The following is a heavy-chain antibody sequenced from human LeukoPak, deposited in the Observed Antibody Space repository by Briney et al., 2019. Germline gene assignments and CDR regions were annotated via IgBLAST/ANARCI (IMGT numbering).Heavy chain of an antibody. CDR3: ARGYGDYDY. V-gene: IGHV3-7*01. Sequence: PGGSLRLSCAASGFTVSSNYMSWVRQAPGKGLEWVVNIKQDGSEKYYVDSVKGRFTISRDNAKNSLYLQMNSLRAEDTAVYYCARGYGDYDYWGQGTLVTVSS. CDR1: GFTVSSNY. CDR2: IKQDGSEK. D-gene: IGHD4-17*01. J-gene: IGHJ4*02.